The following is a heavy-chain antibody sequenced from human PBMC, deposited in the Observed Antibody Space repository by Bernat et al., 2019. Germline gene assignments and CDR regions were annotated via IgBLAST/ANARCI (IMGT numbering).Heavy chain of an antibody. J-gene: IGHJ4*02. CDR2: IYYSGST. Sequence: QLQLQESGPGLVKPSETLSLTCTVSGGSISSSSYYWGWIRQPPGKGLEWIGSIYYSGSTYYNPSPKSRVTISVDTSKNQFSLKLSSVTAADTAVYYCARLPDKSWDQLLFVYWGQGTLVTVSS. D-gene: IGHD2-2*01. V-gene: IGHV4-39*01. CDR3: ARLPDKSWDQLLFVY. CDR1: GGSISSSSYY.